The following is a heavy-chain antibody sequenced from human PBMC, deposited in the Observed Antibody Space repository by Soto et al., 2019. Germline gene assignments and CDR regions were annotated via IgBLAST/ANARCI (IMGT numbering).Heavy chain of an antibody. CDR3: AHRRPLDIVGVPAAWGYFDY. CDR2: IYGSDDE. CDR1: GFSLSSSGVS. J-gene: IGHJ4*03. D-gene: IGHD2-2*01. Sequence: SGPSLVNPTQTLTLTCTFSGFSLSSSGVSVGWIRQPPGKALEWLALIYGSDDERYNPSLKRRLSITKDTSKNQVVLTMTNMDPVDTATYYCAHRRPLDIVGVPAAWGYFDYWGQGTLVTVSS. V-gene: IGHV2-5*01.